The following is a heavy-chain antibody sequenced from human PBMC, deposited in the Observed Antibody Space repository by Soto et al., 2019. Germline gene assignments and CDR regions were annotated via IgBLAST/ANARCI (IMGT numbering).Heavy chain of an antibody. Sequence: GGSLRLSCAASGFTVSSNYMSWVRQAPGKGLEWVSVIYSGGSTYYADSVKGRFTISIHNSKNTLYLQMNSLRAEDTAVYYCARGATPGYSSSWYAFDIWGQGTMVTVSS. CDR3: ARGATPGYSSSWYAFDI. CDR1: GFTVSSNY. J-gene: IGHJ3*02. V-gene: IGHV3-66*01. CDR2: IYSGGST. D-gene: IGHD6-13*01.